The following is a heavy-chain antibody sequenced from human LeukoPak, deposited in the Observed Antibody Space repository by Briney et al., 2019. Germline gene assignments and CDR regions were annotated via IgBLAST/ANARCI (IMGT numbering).Heavy chain of an antibody. CDR3: ARDPLDTASTTSPLGFDY. CDR1: GGSISSSSYY. CDR2: IYYSGST. J-gene: IGHJ4*02. D-gene: IGHD5/OR15-5a*01. Sequence: SETLSLTCTVSGGSISSSSYYWGWIRQSPGKGLEWIGSIYYSGSTYYNPSLKSRATISVDTSKNQFSLKLSSVTAADTAVYYCARDPLDTASTTSPLGFDYWGQGTLVTVSS. V-gene: IGHV4-39*07.